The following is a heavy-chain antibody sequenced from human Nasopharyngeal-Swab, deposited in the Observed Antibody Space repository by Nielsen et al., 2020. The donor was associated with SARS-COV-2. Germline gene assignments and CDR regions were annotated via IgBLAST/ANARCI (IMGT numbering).Heavy chain of an antibody. D-gene: IGHD6-6*01. V-gene: IGHV3-53*01. CDR1: GFTVSSNY. CDR3: TKYLRYSSSVFDY. CDR2: IYSGGST. J-gene: IGHJ4*02. Sequence: GGSLRLSCAASGFTVSSNYMSWVRQAPGKGLEWVSVIYSGGSTYYADSVKGRFTISRHNSKNTLYLQMNSLKTDDTAVYYCTKYLRYSSSVFDYWGQGTLVTVSS.